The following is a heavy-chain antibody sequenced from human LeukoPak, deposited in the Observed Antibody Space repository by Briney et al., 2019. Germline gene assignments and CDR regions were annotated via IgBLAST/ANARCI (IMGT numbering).Heavy chain of an antibody. CDR3: ARDSPAGGGGRYFDGFPFF. Sequence: GGSLRLSCAASGFTFSSNSMNWVRQAPGKGLEWVSYISSTGGTIYYADSMKGRFTISRDNAKNSLYLQMNSLRVEDTAVYYCARDSPAGGGGRYFDGFPFFGGQGPLVTVSS. CDR2: ISSTGGTI. J-gene: IGHJ4*02. D-gene: IGHD3-9*01. V-gene: IGHV3-48*04. CDR1: GFTFSSNS.